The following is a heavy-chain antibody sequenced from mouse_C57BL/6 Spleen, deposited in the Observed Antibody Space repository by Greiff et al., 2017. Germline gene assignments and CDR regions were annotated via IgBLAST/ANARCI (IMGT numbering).Heavy chain of an antibody. Sequence: SGAELARPGASVKLSCKASGYTFTSYGISWVKQRTGQGLEWIGEIYPRSGNTYYNEKFKGKATLTADKSSSTAYMELRSLTSEDSAVYFCARWDYGSSYDYWGQGTTLTVSS. J-gene: IGHJ2*01. CDR2: IYPRSGNT. V-gene: IGHV1-81*01. CDR3: ARWDYGSSYDY. CDR1: GYTFTSYG. D-gene: IGHD1-1*01.